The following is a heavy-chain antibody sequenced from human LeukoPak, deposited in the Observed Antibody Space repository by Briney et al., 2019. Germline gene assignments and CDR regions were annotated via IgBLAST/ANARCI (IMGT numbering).Heavy chain of an antibody. CDR1: GGTFSSCT. Sequence: ASVKVSCKASGGTFSSCTISWVRQAPGQGLEWMGRIIPILGIANYAQKFQGRVTITADKSTSTAYMELSSLRSEDTAVYYCARAPKRGMLTDWYYYMDVWGKGTTVTVPS. D-gene: IGHD3-9*01. CDR2: IIPILGIA. V-gene: IGHV1-69*02. CDR3: ARAPKRGMLTDWYYYMDV. J-gene: IGHJ6*03.